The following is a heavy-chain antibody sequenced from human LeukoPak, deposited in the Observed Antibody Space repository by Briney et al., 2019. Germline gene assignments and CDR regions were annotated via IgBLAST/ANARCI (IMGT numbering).Heavy chain of an antibody. CDR1: GGTFSSYA. CDR3: ARGSIVVVRTLFYYYYYGMDV. D-gene: IGHD3-22*01. CDR2: IIPILGTA. Sequence: SVKVSCKASGGTFSSYAISWVRQAPGQGLEWMGGIIPILGTANYAQKFQGRVTITADESTSTAYMELSSLRSEDTAVYYCARGSIVVVRTLFYYYYYGMDVWGQGTTVTVSS. V-gene: IGHV1-69*13. J-gene: IGHJ6*02.